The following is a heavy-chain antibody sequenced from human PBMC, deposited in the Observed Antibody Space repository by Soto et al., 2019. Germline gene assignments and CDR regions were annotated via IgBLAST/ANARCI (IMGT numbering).Heavy chain of an antibody. D-gene: IGHD2-2*01. CDR3: ARDLGTAIVVVPAATNWFDP. CDR2: ISAYNGNT. CDR1: GYTFTSSG. Sequence: QVQLVQAGAEVKKPGASVKVSCKASGYTFTSSGISWVRQAPGQGLEWMGWISAYNGNTNYAQKLQGRVTMTTDTYTSTAYMELRSLRSDDTAVYYCARDLGTAIVVVPAATNWFDPWGQGTLVTVSS. V-gene: IGHV1-18*01. J-gene: IGHJ5*02.